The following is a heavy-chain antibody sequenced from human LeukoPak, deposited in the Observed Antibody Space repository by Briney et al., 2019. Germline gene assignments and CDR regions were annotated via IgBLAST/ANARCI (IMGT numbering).Heavy chain of an antibody. V-gene: IGHV1-18*01. D-gene: IGHD3-10*01. J-gene: IGHJ4*02. CDR1: GYTFTSYG. Sequence: GASVKVSCKASGYTFTSYGISWVRQAPGQGLEWMGWISAYNGNTNYAQKLQGRVTMTTDTSTSTAYMELRSLRSDDTAVYYCARRISYYGSGSYRNREWGQGTLVTVSS. CDR2: ISAYNGNT. CDR3: ARRISYYGSGSYRNRE.